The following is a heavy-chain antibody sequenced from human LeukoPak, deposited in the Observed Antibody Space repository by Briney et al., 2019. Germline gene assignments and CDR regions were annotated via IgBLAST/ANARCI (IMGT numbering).Heavy chain of an antibody. Sequence: TGGSLRLSCAASGFTLSSYWISWVREAPGKGVECVANIKQDESEKYYVDSLKGRFTISRDNAKNSLYLQMNSLRAEDTAVYYCARDKIEGPTKLDYWGQGILVTVSS. D-gene: IGHD1-1*01. J-gene: IGHJ4*02. CDR1: GFTLSSYW. V-gene: IGHV3-7*01. CDR3: ARDKIEGPTKLDY. CDR2: IKQDESEK.